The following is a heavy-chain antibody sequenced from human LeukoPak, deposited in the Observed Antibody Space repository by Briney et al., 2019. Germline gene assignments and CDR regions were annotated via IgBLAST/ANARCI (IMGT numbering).Heavy chain of an antibody. Sequence: PETLSLTCTVSGGSISSSSYYWGWIRQPPGKGLEWIGSIYYSGSTYYNPSLKSRVTISLDTSKNQFSLKLTSVTAADTAVYYCARVPEGTTIARYFDLWGRGTLVTVAS. J-gene: IGHJ2*01. CDR2: IYYSGST. CDR3: ARVPEGTTIARYFDL. D-gene: IGHD5-24*01. V-gene: IGHV4-39*07. CDR1: GGSISSSSYY.